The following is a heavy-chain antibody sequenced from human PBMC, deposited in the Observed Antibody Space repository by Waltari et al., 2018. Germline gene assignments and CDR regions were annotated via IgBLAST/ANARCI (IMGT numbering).Heavy chain of an antibody. J-gene: IGHJ5*01. CDR1: GYTFTGYY. D-gene: IGHD3-22*01. Sequence: QVQLVQRGAEVKKPGASVKVSCKASGYTFTGYYIHWVRQAPGQGLEWMGRINPNRGGTNYAQKFQGRVTMTRDTSSNTAYMELSRLRPDDTAVYYCAKGQEHYYDNSGSFVSWGQGTLVTVSS. CDR2: INPNRGGT. CDR3: AKGQEHYYDNSGSFVS. V-gene: IGHV1-2*06.